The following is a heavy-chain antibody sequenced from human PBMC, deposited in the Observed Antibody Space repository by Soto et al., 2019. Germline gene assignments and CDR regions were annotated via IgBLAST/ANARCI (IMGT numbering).Heavy chain of an antibody. D-gene: IGHD6-13*01. CDR3: ARSRVAAAGQNWFDP. CDR2: ISPKGGST. J-gene: IGHJ5*02. CDR1: GYTFTSYG. Sequence: GASVKVSCKASGYTFTSYGISWVRQAPGQGLEWMGRISPKGGSTSYAQKLQGRVTMTRDTSTSTVYMELSSLRSEDTAVYYCARSRVAAAGQNWFDPWGQGTLVTVSS. V-gene: IGHV1-18*01.